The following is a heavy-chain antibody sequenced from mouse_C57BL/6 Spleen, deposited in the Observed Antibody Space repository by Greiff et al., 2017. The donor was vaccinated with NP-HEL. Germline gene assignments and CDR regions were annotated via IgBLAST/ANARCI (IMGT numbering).Heavy chain of an antibody. V-gene: IGHV6-3*01. Sequence: EVKLEESGGGLVQPGGSMKLSCVASGFTFSNYWMNWVRQSPEKGLEWVAQIRLKSDNYATHYAESVKGRFTISRDDFKSSVYLQMNNLRAEDTGIYYCTGRANWDAMDYWGQGTSVTVSS. CDR3: TGRANWDAMDY. CDR2: IRLKSDNYAT. CDR1: GFTFSNYW. J-gene: IGHJ4*01. D-gene: IGHD4-1*01.